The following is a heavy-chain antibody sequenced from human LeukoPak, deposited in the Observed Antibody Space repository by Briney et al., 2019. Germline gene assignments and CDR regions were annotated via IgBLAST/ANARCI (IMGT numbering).Heavy chain of an antibody. CDR1: GGSISSGSYY. CDR2: IYTSGST. J-gene: IGHJ6*03. Sequence: SQTLSLTCTVSGGSISSGSYYWSWIRQPAGKGLEWIGRIYTSGSTNYNPSLKSRVTISVDTSKNQFSLKLSSVTAADTAVYYCARVDPYQLLEGSYYYYYYMDVWGKGTTVTVSS. CDR3: ARVDPYQLLEGSYYYYYYMDV. D-gene: IGHD2-2*01. V-gene: IGHV4-61*02.